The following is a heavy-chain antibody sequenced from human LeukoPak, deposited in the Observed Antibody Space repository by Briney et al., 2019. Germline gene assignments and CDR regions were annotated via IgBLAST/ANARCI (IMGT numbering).Heavy chain of an antibody. D-gene: IGHD4-11*01. CDR2: TRSDGSTE. V-gene: IGHV3-30*02. CDR3: AKDRPTPYFDY. Sequence: GGSLRLSCAVSGFTFNNYGMHWVRQAPGKGLEWVTFTRSDGSTEYYADSVKGRFTISRDNSKNTLYLQMNSLRAEDTAVYYCAKDRPTPYFDYWGQGTLVTVSS. J-gene: IGHJ4*02. CDR1: GFTFNNYG.